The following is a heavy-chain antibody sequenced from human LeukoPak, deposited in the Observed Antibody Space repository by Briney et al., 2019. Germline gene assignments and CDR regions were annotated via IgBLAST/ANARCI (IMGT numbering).Heavy chain of an antibody. V-gene: IGHV3-23*01. CDR1: GFTFSSYA. CDR3: AKGDKPVIAMVKFDY. D-gene: IGHD5-18*01. J-gene: IGHJ4*02. Sequence: GGSLRLSCAASGFTFSSYAMNWVRQAPGKGLEWVSGISGSGTNTYYADSVKGRFTISRDNSKNTVYMQMNSLRAEDTAVYYCAKGDKPVIAMVKFDYWGQGTLVTVSS. CDR2: ISGSGTNT.